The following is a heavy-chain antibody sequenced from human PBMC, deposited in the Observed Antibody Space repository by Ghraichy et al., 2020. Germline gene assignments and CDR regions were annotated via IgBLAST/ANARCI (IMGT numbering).Heavy chain of an antibody. Sequence: ETLPLTCAASGFSFSTFYMSWVRQAPGKGLEWVSTISSSDAATMYADSVKGRFTISRDNSRNTLYLEMNVLRAEDTAVYYCAFSTGFDHWGQGTLVTVSS. CDR3: AFSTGFDH. CDR2: ISSSDAAT. CDR1: GFSFSTFY. J-gene: IGHJ4*02. V-gene: IGHV3-23*01.